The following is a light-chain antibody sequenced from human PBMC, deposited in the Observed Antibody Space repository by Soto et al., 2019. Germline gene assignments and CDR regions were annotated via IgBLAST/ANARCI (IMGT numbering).Light chain of an antibody. Sequence: QMTQTTTTLSASVADRVTITCRASQSISSWLAWYQQKPGKAPKLLIYDASNMDTGVPSRFSGSGSGTDFTFTISSLQPEDIATYYCQQYDNLLHTFGGGGKVDI. V-gene: IGKV1-33*01. CDR3: QQYDNLLHT. CDR2: DAS. CDR1: QSISSW. J-gene: IGKJ4*01.